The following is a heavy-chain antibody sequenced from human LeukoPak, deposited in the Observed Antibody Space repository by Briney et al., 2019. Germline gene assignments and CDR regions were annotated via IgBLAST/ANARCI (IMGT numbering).Heavy chain of an antibody. CDR1: GYTFTSYG. V-gene: IGHV1-18*01. J-gene: IGHJ4*02. D-gene: IGHD4-17*01. CDR3: ARFAVRRPGDYGDFLYYFGY. Sequence: ASVKVSCKASGYTFTSYGISWVRQAPGQGLEWMGWISAYNGNTNYAQKLQGRVTMTTDTSTNTAYMELRSLRSDDTAVYYCARFAVRRPGDYGDFLYYFGYWGQGTLVTVSS. CDR2: ISAYNGNT.